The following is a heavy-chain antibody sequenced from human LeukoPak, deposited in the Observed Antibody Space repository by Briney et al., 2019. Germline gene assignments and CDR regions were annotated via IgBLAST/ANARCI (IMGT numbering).Heavy chain of an antibody. J-gene: IGHJ2*01. CDR3: AVAIVVVPAAIHWYFDL. D-gene: IGHD2-2*01. Sequence: SETLSLTCAVYGGSFSGYYWSWIRQPPGKGLEWIGEINHRRSTNYNPSLKSRVTISVDTSKNQFSLKLSSVTAADTAVYYCAVAIVVVPAAIHWYFDLWGRGTLVTVSS. CDR1: GGSFSGYY. V-gene: IGHV4-34*01. CDR2: INHRRST.